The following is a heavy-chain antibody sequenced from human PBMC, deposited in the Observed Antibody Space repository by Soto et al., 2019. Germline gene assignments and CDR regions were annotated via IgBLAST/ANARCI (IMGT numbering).Heavy chain of an antibody. D-gene: IGHD3-10*01. Sequence: PSETLSLTCTVSGGSVSSGSYYWSWMRHAPGKGRGGIGYIYDSGSTNYNPSLKSRVTISVDTSKNQFSLKLSSVTAADTAVYYCARDLRGSSGELFGGMDVWGQGTTVTVSS. V-gene: IGHV4-61*01. J-gene: IGHJ6*02. CDR3: ARDLRGSSGELFGGMDV. CDR1: GGSVSSGSYY. CDR2: IYDSGST.